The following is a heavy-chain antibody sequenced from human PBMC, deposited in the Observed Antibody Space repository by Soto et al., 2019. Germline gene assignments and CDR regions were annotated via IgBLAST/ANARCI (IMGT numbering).Heavy chain of an antibody. Sequence: QVQLVQSGAEVKKPGSSVKVSCKASGGTFSRYTFTWVRQAPGQGLEWMGRIIPILDIPNYAQNFQGRVTITADKSKSTASLALSSLTSDDTAVYYCASHFTGVLVLGASPPGGDNYGWDVWGQGTTVTVSS. CDR3: ASHFTGVLVLGASPPGGDNYGWDV. J-gene: IGHJ6*02. V-gene: IGHV1-69*02. D-gene: IGHD2-15*01. CDR2: IIPILDIP. CDR1: GGTFSRYT.